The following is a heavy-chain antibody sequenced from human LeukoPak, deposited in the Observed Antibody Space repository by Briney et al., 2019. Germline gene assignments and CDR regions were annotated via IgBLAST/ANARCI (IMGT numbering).Heavy chain of an antibody. J-gene: IGHJ4*02. D-gene: IGHD2-15*01. V-gene: IGHV1-2*02. CDR3: ARGRPIGIGGTAIEY. CDR2: MKPNSGVT. CDR1: GYTLTDYH. Sequence: ASVKVSCKASGYTLTDYHIHWVRQAPGQGVEWMGWMKPNSGVTNYEQKFQGRVTMTRDTSIGTAYMEVSSLKSDDTAVYYCARGRPIGIGGTAIEYWGQGTLVTVSS.